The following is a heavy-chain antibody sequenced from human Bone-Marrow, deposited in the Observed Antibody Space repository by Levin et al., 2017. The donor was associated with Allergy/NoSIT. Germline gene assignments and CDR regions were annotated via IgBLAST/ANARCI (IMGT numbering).Heavy chain of an antibody. Sequence: GESLKISCAASGFTFSTFAMSWVRQAPGKGLEWVSTISGSGDSTYYADSVKGRFTISRDNSKNTLYLQMNSLRAEDTAFYSCAKRGHIGELYAFDIWGQGTMITVSS. J-gene: IGHJ3*02. V-gene: IGHV3-23*01. D-gene: IGHD1-26*01. CDR1: GFTFSTFA. CDR3: AKRGHIGELYAFDI. CDR2: ISGSGDST.